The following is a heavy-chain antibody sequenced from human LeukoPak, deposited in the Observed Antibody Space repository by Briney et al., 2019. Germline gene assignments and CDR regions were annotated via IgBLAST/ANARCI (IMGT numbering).Heavy chain of an antibody. J-gene: IGHJ4*02. CDR3: ARDSSGWFIDY. D-gene: IGHD6-19*01. CDR2: ISYDGSNK. Sequence: PGGSLRLSCAASGFTFSSYAMHWVRQAPGKGLEWVAVISYDGSNKYYADSVKGRFTISRDNSKNTLYPQMNSLRAEDTAVYYCARDSSGWFIDYWGQGTLVTVSS. CDR1: GFTFSSYA. V-gene: IGHV3-30*04.